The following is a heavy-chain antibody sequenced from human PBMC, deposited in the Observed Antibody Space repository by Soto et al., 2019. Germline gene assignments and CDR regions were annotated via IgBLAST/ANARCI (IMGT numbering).Heavy chain of an antibody. CDR2: ISPIFGTA. D-gene: IGHD1-26*01. CDR3: ARESGGGNYLDY. Sequence: QVQLVQSGAEVKKPGSSVKVSCKDSGGTFSIYAISWVRQAPGQGLEWMGGISPIFGTANYAQKFKGRVTITADESTSTAYRELSSLRSEDTAVYYCARESGGGNYLDYCGQGTLVTVSS. J-gene: IGHJ4*02. CDR1: GGTFSIYA. V-gene: IGHV1-69*01.